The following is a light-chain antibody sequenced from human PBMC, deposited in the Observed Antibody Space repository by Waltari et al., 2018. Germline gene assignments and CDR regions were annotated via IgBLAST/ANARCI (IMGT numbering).Light chain of an antibody. CDR3: LVYMGRGIGV. V-gene: IGLV8-61*01. Sequence: QTVVPQEPSLSVSPGGTVTLTCALSSGSPASTTYVRWYQQTPGQPPRTLMYKANFRSSGVPDRFSGSSLGNKAALTFTGAQADDESDYYCLVYMGRGIGVFGGGTKLTVL. CDR1: SGSPASTTY. CDR2: KAN. J-gene: IGLJ3*02.